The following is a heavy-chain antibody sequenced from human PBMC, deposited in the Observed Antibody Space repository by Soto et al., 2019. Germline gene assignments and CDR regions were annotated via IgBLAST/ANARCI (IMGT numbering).Heavy chain of an antibody. CDR3: ARGGTLIAAAGTRWFDP. CDR1: GGSISSYD. J-gene: IGHJ5*02. CDR2: ISYSGST. Sequence: SETLSLTCTVSGGSISSYDWSLIRQPPEKGLEWIGYISYSGSTNYNPSLKSRVTISVDTSKNQFSLKLSSVTAADTAVYYCARGGTLIAAAGTRWFDPWGQGTLVTVSS. V-gene: IGHV4-59*01. D-gene: IGHD6-13*01.